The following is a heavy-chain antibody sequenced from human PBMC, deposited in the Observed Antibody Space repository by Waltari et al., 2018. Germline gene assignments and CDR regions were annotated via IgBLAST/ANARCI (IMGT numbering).Heavy chain of an antibody. CDR3: ARRSASRYFDY. V-gene: IGHV4-34*01. CDR2: INHRRST. D-gene: IGHD2-2*01. Sequence: QVQLQQWGAGMLRPSEPLSLTCAVSGGSFSGYSWIWIRQPPGTGLEGIGEINHRRSTIYNPSPTSRVTKSGDTSKNHFSLKRSSVTVADTAVYYLARRSASRYFDYWGQGTPVTVSS. CDR1: GGSFSGYS. J-gene: IGHJ4*02.